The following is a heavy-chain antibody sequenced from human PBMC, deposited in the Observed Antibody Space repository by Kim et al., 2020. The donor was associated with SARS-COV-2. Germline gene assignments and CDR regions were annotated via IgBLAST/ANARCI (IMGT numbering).Heavy chain of an antibody. Sequence: SGKGRFTISRDNAKNALYLQMNSLRAEDTAVYYCARDYARYSGYDWGIDYWGQGTLVTVSS. CDR3: ARDYARYSGYDWGIDY. J-gene: IGHJ4*02. V-gene: IGHV3-21*01. D-gene: IGHD5-12*01.